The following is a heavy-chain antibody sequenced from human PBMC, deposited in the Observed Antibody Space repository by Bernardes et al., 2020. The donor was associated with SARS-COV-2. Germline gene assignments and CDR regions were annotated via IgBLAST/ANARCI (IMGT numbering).Heavy chain of an antibody. Sequence: GGSLRLSCAASGFTVSSNYMSWVRQAPGKGLEWVSVIYSGGSTYYADSVKGRFTISRDNSKNTLYLQMNILRAEDTAVYYCARDVADAFDIWGQGTMVTVSS. D-gene: IGHD2-21*01. V-gene: IGHV3-66*01. CDR3: ARDVADAFDI. J-gene: IGHJ3*02. CDR1: GFTVSSNY. CDR2: IYSGGST.